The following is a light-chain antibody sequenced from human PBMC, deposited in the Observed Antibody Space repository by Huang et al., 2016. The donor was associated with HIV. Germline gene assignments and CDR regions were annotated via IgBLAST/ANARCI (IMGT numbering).Light chain of an antibody. J-gene: IGKJ1*01. CDR1: QSITVN. CDR2: DAS. Sequence: TQSPDTLSVSPGERAILSCRASQSITVNFAWYQHRPGQPHRRLIYDASTRGNGSPARCSGGGSGTEFTLFINSVQAEDVALYYGQQYSNWPPWTFGQGTTVDI. CDR3: QQYSNWPPWT. V-gene: IGKV3-15*01.